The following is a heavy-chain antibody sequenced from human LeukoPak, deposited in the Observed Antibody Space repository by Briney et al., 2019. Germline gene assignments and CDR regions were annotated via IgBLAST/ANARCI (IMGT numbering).Heavy chain of an antibody. V-gene: IGHV3-23*01. J-gene: IGHJ4*02. CDR3: VKPYGVGTSPFDY. D-gene: IGHD3-10*01. CDR1: GFIFSVYT. CDR2: ISGGGDTI. Sequence: GGSLRLSCAASGFIFSVYTMNWVRQAPGKGLEWVSVISGGGDTIYYADSVKGRFTISRDNSKNTLFMRMNSLRAEDTAVYCCVKPYGVGTSPFDYWGQGTLVTVSS.